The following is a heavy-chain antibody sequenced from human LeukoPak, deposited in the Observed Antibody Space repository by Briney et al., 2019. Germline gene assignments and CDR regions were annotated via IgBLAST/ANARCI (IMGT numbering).Heavy chain of an antibody. CDR1: GYTFTCYY. Sequence: ASVKVSCKASGYTFTCYYIHWARQAPGQGLEWMGWINPNSGGTNYAQRFQGRVTMTRDTSISTAHMELSRLRSDDTAVYYCARSTTTVAFYYYYGMDVWGQGTTVTVSS. CDR2: INPNSGGT. J-gene: IGHJ6*02. CDR3: ARSTTTVAFYYYYGMDV. D-gene: IGHD4-23*01. V-gene: IGHV1-2*02.